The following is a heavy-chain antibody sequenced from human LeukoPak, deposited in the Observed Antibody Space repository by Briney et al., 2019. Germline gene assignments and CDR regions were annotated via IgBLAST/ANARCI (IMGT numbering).Heavy chain of an antibody. D-gene: IGHD4-23*01. CDR2: MYHSGNT. CDR3: AKQGPTVVTHFDN. V-gene: IGHV4-38-2*01. CDR1: GYSISSGYY. Sequence: SETLSLTCAVSGYSISSGYYWGWIRQPPGKELDWIASMYHSGNTYYNPSLKSRVTISVDTSKNQFSLRLSSVTAADTAVYYCAKQGPTVVTHFDNWGQGTLVTVSS. J-gene: IGHJ4*02.